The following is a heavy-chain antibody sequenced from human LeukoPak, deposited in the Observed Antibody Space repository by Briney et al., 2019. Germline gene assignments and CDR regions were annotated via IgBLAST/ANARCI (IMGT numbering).Heavy chain of an antibody. D-gene: IGHD3-22*01. CDR3: ARDGFFALSYYDSSGYPPTHFDY. CDR1: GYTFTSYG. V-gene: IGHV1-18*01. Sequence: ASVKVSCKASGYTFTSYGISWVRQAPGQGLEWMGWISAYNGNTNYAQKLQGRVTITRDTSASTAYMELSSLRSEDTAVYYCARDGFFALSYYDSSGYPPTHFDYWGQGTLVTVSS. J-gene: IGHJ4*02. CDR2: ISAYNGNT.